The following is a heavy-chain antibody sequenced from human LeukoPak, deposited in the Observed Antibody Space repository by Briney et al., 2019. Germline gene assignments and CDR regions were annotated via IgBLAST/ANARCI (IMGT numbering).Heavy chain of an antibody. CDR2: VYYSGST. CDR3: ARQVRDGSGSYHFDY. J-gene: IGHJ4*02. CDR1: GGSISSYY. Sequence: SETLSLTCTVSGGSISSYYWSWIRQPPGKGLEWIGYVYYSGSTNYNPSLKSRVTISIDTSKNQFSLKLSSVTAADTAVYYCARQVRDGSGSYHFDYWGQGTLVTVSS. D-gene: IGHD3-10*01. V-gene: IGHV4-59*08.